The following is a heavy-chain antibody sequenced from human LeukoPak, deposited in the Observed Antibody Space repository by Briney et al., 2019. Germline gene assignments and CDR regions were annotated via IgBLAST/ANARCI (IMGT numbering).Heavy chain of an antibody. CDR3: ARGRGSGSYPFDY. Sequence: GGSLRLSCAASGFTVSSNYMSWVRQAPGKGLEWVSVIYSGGRTYYADSVKGRFTISRDNSKNTLYLQMNSLRAEDTPVYYCARGRGSGSYPFDYCGQGTLVTVSS. CDR1: GFTVSSNY. D-gene: IGHD3-10*01. V-gene: IGHV3-53*01. J-gene: IGHJ4*02. CDR2: IYSGGRT.